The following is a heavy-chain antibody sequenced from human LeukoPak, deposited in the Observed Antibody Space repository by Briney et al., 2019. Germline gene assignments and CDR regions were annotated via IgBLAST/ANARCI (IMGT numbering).Heavy chain of an antibody. V-gene: IGHV4-34*01. Sequence: ASETLSLTCAVYGGSFSGYYWSWIRQPPGKGLEWIGEINHSGSTNYNPSLKSRVTISVDTSKNQFSLKLSSVTAADTAVYYCARGQSVEAAAGTSPFDYWGQGTLVTVSS. CDR3: ARGQSVEAAAGTSPFDY. J-gene: IGHJ4*02. CDR1: GGSFSGYY. D-gene: IGHD6-13*01. CDR2: INHSGST.